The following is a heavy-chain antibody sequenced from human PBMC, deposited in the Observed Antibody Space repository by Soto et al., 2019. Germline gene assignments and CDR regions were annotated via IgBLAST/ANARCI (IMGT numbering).Heavy chain of an antibody. D-gene: IGHD2-15*01. Sequence: QVQLQESGPGLVKPSQTLSLTCTVSGGSISSGGYYWSWIRQHPGKGLEWIGYIYYSGSTYYNPSLKSRVTRSVDTSKNQFSLKLSSVTAADTAVYYCAREGGYCSGGSCYDHYYGMDVWGQGTTVTVSS. CDR2: IYYSGST. J-gene: IGHJ6*02. CDR1: GGSISSGGYY. V-gene: IGHV4-31*03. CDR3: AREGGYCSGGSCYDHYYGMDV.